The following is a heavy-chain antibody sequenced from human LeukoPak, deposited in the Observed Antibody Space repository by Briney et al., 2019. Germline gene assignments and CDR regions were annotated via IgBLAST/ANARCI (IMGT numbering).Heavy chain of an antibody. D-gene: IGHD1-26*01. CDR3: ARDSVGATTLPPQKVLYGMDV. CDR1: GFTFSDYY. J-gene: IGHJ6*02. Sequence: GGSLRLSCAASGFTFSDYYMSWIRQAPGKGLEWVSYISSSGSTIYYADSVKGRFTISRDNAKNSLYLQMNSLRAEDTAVYYCARDSVGATTLPPQKVLYGMDVWGQGTTATVSS. CDR2: ISSSGSTI. V-gene: IGHV3-11*01.